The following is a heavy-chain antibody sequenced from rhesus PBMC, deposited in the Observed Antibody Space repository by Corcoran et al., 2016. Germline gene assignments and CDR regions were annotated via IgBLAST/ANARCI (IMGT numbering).Heavy chain of an antibody. J-gene: IGHJ3*01. CDR1: GFTFSGYE. CDR3: ARRGVTTFAFDF. D-gene: IGHD4-23*01. Sequence: EVQLAESGGGLVQPGGSLRLSCAASGFTFSGYEMHWVRQAPGKGLESVSVIGVDSSYTHYADSVKGRFTISRDKAKNSLSLQMNSLRAEDTAVYYCARRGVTTFAFDFWGQGLRVTVSS. V-gene: IGHV3-115*02. CDR2: IGVDSSYT.